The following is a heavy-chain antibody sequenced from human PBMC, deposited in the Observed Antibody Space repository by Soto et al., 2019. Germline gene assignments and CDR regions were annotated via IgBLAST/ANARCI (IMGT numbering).Heavy chain of an antibody. CDR1: GFTFSSYA. CDR2: IGVSSDA. CDR3: AKNYFLDS. J-gene: IGHJ4*02. V-gene: IGHV3-23*01. Sequence: EVQLLESGGGLVQPGESLRLSCAASGFTFSSYAMSWARQAPGKGLEWVSSIGVSSDAYYADSVKGRFTISRDNSRNTLYLQMNSLRAEDTALYYCAKNYFLDSWGQGTLVTVSS.